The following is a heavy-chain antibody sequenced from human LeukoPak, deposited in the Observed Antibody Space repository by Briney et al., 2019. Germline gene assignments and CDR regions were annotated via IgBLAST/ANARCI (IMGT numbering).Heavy chain of an antibody. CDR1: GGSISSYY. D-gene: IGHD6-6*01. V-gene: IGHV4-59*08. J-gene: IGHJ4*02. CDR3: ARQYIAAPLDY. Sequence: SETLSLTCTVSGGSISSYYWIWIRQPPGKGLEWIGFIYYNGNTNYNPSLKSRVTISVDTSKNQFSLKLSSVTAADTAVYYCARQYIAAPLDYWGQGTLVTVSS. CDR2: IYYNGNT.